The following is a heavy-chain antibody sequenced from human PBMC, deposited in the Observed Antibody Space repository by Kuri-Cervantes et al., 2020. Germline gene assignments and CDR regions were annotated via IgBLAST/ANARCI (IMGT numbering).Heavy chain of an antibody. J-gene: IGHJ4*02. Sequence: GGSLRLSCAASGFTFGSYWMHWVRQAPGKGLVWVSHIKSDGSSTTYADTVKGRFTISRDNAKNTLYLQMNSLRAEDTAVYYCAFQGARHYWGQGTLVTVSS. CDR1: GFTFGSYW. CDR3: AFQGARHY. CDR2: IKSDGSST. V-gene: IGHV3-74*01.